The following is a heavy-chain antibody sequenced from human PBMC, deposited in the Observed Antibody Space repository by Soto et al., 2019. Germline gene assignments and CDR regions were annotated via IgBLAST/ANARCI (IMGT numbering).Heavy chain of an antibody. J-gene: IGHJ4*02. V-gene: IGHV3-21*01. CDR2: ISSSSSYI. CDR3: VRGRIAAAGRYIDY. D-gene: IGHD6-13*01. Sequence: LRLSCAASGFTFSSYSMNWVRQAPGKGLEWVSSISSSSSYIYYADSVKGRFTISRDNAKNSLYLQMNSLRAEDTAVYYCVRGRIAAAGRYIDYWGQGTLVTVSS. CDR1: GFTFSSYS.